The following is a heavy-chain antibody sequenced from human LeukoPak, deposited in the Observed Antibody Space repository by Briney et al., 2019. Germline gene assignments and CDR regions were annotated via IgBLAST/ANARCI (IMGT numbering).Heavy chain of an antibody. CDR2: ISISNGYI. Sequence: GGSLRLSCAASGFTFNSYSMNWVRQAPGKGLEWVSSISISNGYIYYADSVKGRFTISRDNAKNSLYLQMNSLRAEDTAVYYCARDQPGITMVRGSNAPDYWGQGTLVTVSS. CDR1: GFTFNSYS. V-gene: IGHV3-21*01. CDR3: ARDQPGITMVRGSNAPDY. D-gene: IGHD3-10*01. J-gene: IGHJ4*02.